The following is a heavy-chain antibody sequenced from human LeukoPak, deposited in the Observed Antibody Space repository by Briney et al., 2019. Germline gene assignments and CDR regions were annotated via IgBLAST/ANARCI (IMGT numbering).Heavy chain of an antibody. V-gene: IGHV3-21*04. D-gene: IGHD7-27*01. Sequence: PGGSLRLSCAASGFTFSTFAMIWVRQPPGKGLEWVSSIFQGGGEIHYADSVRGRFTISRDNAKNSLYLQMNSLRAEDTAVYYCARDLNWETYWGQGTLVSVSS. CDR3: ARDLNWETY. CDR2: IFQGGGEI. CDR1: GFTFSTFA. J-gene: IGHJ4*02.